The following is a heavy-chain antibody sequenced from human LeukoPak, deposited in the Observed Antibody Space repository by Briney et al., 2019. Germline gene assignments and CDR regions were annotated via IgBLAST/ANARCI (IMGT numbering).Heavy chain of an antibody. Sequence: SETLSLTCTVSDGSISSYYWSWIRQPPGKGLEWIGYIYYSGSTNYNPSLKSRVNISVDKSKNLFPLKLSSVTAADTAVYYCARDTYATAFDYWGQGTLVTVSS. V-gene: IGHV4-59*01. CDR2: IYYSGST. CDR1: DGSISSYY. J-gene: IGHJ4*02. CDR3: ARDTYATAFDY. D-gene: IGHD2-2*01.